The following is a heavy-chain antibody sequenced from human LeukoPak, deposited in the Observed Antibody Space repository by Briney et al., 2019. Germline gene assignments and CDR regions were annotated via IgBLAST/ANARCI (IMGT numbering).Heavy chain of an antibody. CDR1: GFTFSSYA. V-gene: IGHV3-30*04. CDR3: ARDTAAFDI. CDR2: ISYDGSNT. Sequence: GRSLRPSCAASGFTFSSYAMHWVRQAPGKGLEWVAVISYDGSNTYYADSAKGRFTIPRDNPKNTLYLQMNSLRAEDTAVYYCARDTAAFDIWGQGTMVTVSS. J-gene: IGHJ3*02.